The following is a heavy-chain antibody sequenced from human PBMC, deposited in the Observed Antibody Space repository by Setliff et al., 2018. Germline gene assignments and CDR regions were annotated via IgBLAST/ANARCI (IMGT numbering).Heavy chain of an antibody. Sequence: GGSLRLSCPTSGFTFSTSAMHWLRQSPDNRLEWLAYIHYGGGHIQYADSVKGRFTVSRDNAMDTLFLQMNGLTTDDTAKYFCAKDRWGYADPWGQGTLVTVSS. CDR1: GFTFSTSA. D-gene: IGHD2-2*01. CDR2: IHYGGGHI. CDR3: AKDRWGYADP. V-gene: IGHV3-30*02. J-gene: IGHJ5*02.